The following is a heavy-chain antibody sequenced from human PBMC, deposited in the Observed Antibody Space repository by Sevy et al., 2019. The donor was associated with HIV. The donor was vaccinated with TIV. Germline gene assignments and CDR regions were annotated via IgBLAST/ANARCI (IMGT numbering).Heavy chain of an antibody. CDR1: GFTFGDYS. CDR2: LVKDGRL. D-gene: IGHD1-1*01. Sequence: GGSLRLSCRASGFTFGDYSMSWVRQAPGKGLEWVSFLVKDGRLDYAASVKGRFSISRDGSKTIVDLQMTDLKTEDTAVYYCTRWKGAQSVFDFWGQGALVTVSS. V-gene: IGHV3-49*04. J-gene: IGHJ4*02. CDR3: TRWKGAQSVFDF.